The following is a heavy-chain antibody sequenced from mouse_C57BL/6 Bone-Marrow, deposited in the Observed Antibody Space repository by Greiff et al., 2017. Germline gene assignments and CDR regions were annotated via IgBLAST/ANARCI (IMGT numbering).Heavy chain of an antibody. CDR2: LYPGSGST. D-gene: IGHD2-4*01. CDR1: GSTFTSYW. V-gene: IGHV1-55*01. Sequence: QVQLQQPGAELVKPGASVKMSCTASGSTFTSYWITWVKQRPGQGLEWIVDLYPGSGSTNYNEKFKSKATLTVDTSSSTAYMQLSSLTSEDSAVYYCARKDYYDYFFDYWGQGTPLTVSS. J-gene: IGHJ2*01. CDR3: ARKDYYDYFFDY.